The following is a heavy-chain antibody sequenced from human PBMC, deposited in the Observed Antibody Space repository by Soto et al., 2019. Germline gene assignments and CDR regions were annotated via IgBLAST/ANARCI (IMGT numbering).Heavy chain of an antibody. J-gene: IGHJ6*02. Sequence: EVQLVESGGGLVQPGGSLRLSCAASGFIFSSYSMNWVRQVPGKGLEWMSYISSRSGTIYYADSVKGRFTISRDNVKNSLYLQMNSLRAEDTAVYYCARDGGDMDVWGQGTTVTVSS. CDR2: ISSRSGTI. D-gene: IGHD3-10*01. CDR1: GFIFSSYS. V-gene: IGHV3-48*01. CDR3: ARDGGDMDV.